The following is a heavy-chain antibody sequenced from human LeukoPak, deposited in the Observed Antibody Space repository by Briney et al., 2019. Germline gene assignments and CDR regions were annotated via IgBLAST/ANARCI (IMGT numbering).Heavy chain of an antibody. V-gene: IGHV3-23*01. J-gene: IGHJ4*02. CDR2: ISGSGGST. Sequence: QAGGSLRLSCAASGFTFSSYAMSWVRQAPGKGLEWVSAISGSGGSTYYADSVKGRFTISRDNSKNTLYLQMNSLRAEDTAVYYCAKDSDLTRGYSGVFDYWGQGTLVTVSS. CDR1: GFTFSSYA. CDR3: AKDSDLTRGYSGVFDY. D-gene: IGHD5-18*01.